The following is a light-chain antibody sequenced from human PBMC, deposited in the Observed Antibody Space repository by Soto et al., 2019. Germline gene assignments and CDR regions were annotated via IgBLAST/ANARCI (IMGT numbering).Light chain of an antibody. CDR3: QSYDSSLNGGV. Sequence: QSVLTQPPSVSGAPGQRVTISCTGSSSNIGAGYAVHWYQQLPGTAPEVLIYDNTNRPSGVPDRFSGSKSGTSASLAITGLQADDEAVYYCQSYDSSLNGGVFGGGTKLTVL. J-gene: IGLJ2*01. V-gene: IGLV1-40*01. CDR1: SSNIGAGYA. CDR2: DNT.